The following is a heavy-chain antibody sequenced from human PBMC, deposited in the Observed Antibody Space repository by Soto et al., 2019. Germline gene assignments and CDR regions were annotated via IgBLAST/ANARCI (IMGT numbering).Heavy chain of an antibody. J-gene: IGHJ6*02. Sequence: SETLSLTCTVSGGSISSSSYYWGWIRQPPGKGLEWIGSIYYSGSTYYNPSLKSRVTISVDTSKNQFSLKLSSVTAADTAVYYCARVRVSYYGMDVWGQGTTVTVSS. CDR3: ARVRVSYYGMDV. CDR2: IYYSGST. V-gene: IGHV4-39*01. D-gene: IGHD2-21*01. CDR1: GGSISSSSYY.